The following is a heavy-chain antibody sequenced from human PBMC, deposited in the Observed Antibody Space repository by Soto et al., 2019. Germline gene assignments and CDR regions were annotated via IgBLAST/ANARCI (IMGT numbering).Heavy chain of an antibody. D-gene: IGHD3-10*01. CDR3: ARGKGSYYDY. CDR2: INHSGST. CDR1: GGSFSGYY. V-gene: IGHV4-34*01. Sequence: QVQLQQWGAGLLKPSETLSLTCAVYGGSFSGYYWSWIRQPPGKGLEWIGEINHSGSTNYNPSLKGRVTISVDTSKNQFSLKLSSVTAADTAVYYCARGKGSYYDYWGQGTLVTVSS. J-gene: IGHJ4*02.